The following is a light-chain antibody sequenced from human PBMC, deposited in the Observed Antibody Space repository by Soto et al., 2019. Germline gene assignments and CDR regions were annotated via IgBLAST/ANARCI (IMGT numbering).Light chain of an antibody. CDR1: SSDVGGYDY. CDR2: EVT. CDR3: ASYAGGNQV. J-gene: IGLJ1*01. Sequence: QSVLTQPPSASASPGQPVTISCTGTSSDVGGYDYVSWYQHHPGKAPKLMIYEVTKRPSGVPDRFSGSKSGNTASLTVSGLLPEDEADYYCASYAGGNQVFGTGTKVTVL. V-gene: IGLV2-8*01.